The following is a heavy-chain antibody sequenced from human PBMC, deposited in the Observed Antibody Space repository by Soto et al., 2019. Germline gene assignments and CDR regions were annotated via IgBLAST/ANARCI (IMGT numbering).Heavy chain of an antibody. CDR3: AKVMTEYSGVAIDH. Sequence: QVHLLESGGGVVQPGRSLRLSCVASGFTFSIFGIHWVRQAPGKGLEWLAVVSYDEVNKFYADSVRGRFTISRDNSKDTVYLQINSLRRDDTAMYFCAKVMTEYSGVAIDHWGQGTLVTVSS. CDR1: GFTFSIFG. CDR2: VSYDEVNK. V-gene: IGHV3-30*18. J-gene: IGHJ4*02. D-gene: IGHD1-26*01.